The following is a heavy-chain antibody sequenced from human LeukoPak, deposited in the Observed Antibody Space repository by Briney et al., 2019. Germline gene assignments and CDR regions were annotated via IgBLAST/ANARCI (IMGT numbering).Heavy chain of an antibody. J-gene: IGHJ3*02. CDR2: IRYDGSNK. V-gene: IGHV3-30*02. CDR3: AKGHDLEWLRGAFDI. D-gene: IGHD5-12*01. CDR1: GFTFSSYG. Sequence: SGGSLRLSCAASGFTFSSYGMHWVRQAPGKGLEWVAFIRYDGSNKYYADSVKGRFTISRDNSKNTLYLQMNSLRAEDTAVYYCAKGHDLEWLRGAFDIWGQGTMVTVSS.